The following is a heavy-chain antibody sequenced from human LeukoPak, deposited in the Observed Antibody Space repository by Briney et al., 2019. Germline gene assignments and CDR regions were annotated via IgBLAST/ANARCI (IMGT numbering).Heavy chain of an antibody. CDR2: IYFSGST. J-gene: IGHJ5*02. Sequence: PSETLSLTCTVSGGSISSSSYYWGWIRQPPGKGLEWIGSIYFSGSTYYNPSLKSRVTISIDTSQNHFSLKLNSVTAADTAVYYCARRCEWFDFNAHILYNWFDPWGQGTLVTVSS. CDR3: ARRCEWFDFNAHILYNWFDP. CDR1: GGSISSSSYY. D-gene: IGHD3-9*01. V-gene: IGHV4-39*01.